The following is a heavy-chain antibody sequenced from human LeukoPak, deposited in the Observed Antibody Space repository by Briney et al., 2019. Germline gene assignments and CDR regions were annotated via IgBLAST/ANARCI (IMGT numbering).Heavy chain of an antibody. V-gene: IGHV4-34*01. Sequence: PSGTLSLTCAVYCGSFSGYYWSWIRQPPGKGLEWIGEINHSGSTNYNPSLKSRVTISVDTSKNQFSLKLSSVTAADTAVYYCAREMVRPGGAKDDYWGQGTLVTVSS. CDR2: INHSGST. CDR1: CGSFSGYY. D-gene: IGHD3-10*01. CDR3: AREMVRPGGAKDDY. J-gene: IGHJ4*02.